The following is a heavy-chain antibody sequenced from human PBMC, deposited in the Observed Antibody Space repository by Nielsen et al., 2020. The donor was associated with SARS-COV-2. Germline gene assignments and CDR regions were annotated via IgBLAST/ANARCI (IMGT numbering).Heavy chain of an antibody. CDR2: ISWNSGSI. D-gene: IGHD1-26*01. V-gene: IGHV3-9*01. CDR3: AKDISPIVGAPDY. CDR1: GFTFDDYA. J-gene: IGHJ4*02. Sequence: SLKISCAASGFTFDDYAMHWVRQAPGKGLEWVSGISWNSGSIGYADSVKGRFTISRDNAKNSLYLQMNSLRAEDTALYYCAKDISPIVGAPDYWGQGTLVTVSS.